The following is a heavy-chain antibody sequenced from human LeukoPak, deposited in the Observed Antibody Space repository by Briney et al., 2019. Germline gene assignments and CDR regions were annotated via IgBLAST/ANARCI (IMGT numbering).Heavy chain of an antibody. V-gene: IGHV1-2*02. Sequence: ASVKVSCKASGYTFTGYYMHWVRQAPGQGLEWMGWINPNSGGTNYAQKFQGRVTMTRDTSISTAYMELSRLRSDDTAVYYCATDGSGSYAAYYYGMDVWGQGTTVTVSS. D-gene: IGHD3-10*01. CDR1: GYTFTGYY. J-gene: IGHJ6*02. CDR3: ATDGSGSYAAYYYGMDV. CDR2: INPNSGGT.